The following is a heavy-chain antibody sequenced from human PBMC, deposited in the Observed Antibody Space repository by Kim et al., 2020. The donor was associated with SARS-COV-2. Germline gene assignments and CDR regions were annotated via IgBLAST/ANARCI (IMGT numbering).Heavy chain of an antibody. Sequence: IGTADSLKGRFTISGDNAKNSLDLQMNSLRAEDTALYYCAKEGYGSGYFDYWGQGTLVTVSS. D-gene: IGHD3-10*01. CDR3: AKEGYGSGYFDY. CDR2: I. J-gene: IGHJ4*02. V-gene: IGHV3-9*01.